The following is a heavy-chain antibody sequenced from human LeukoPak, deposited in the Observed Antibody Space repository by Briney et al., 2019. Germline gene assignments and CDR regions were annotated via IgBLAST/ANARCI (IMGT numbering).Heavy chain of an antibody. D-gene: IGHD3-22*01. CDR1: GYTFTSYG. CDR2: ISACNGNT. J-gene: IGHJ3*02. Sequence: ASVKVSCKASGYTFTSYGISWVRQAPGQGLEWMGWISACNGNTNYAQKLQGRVTMTTDTSTSTAYMELRSLRSDDTAVYYCARPSKRGTYSYDRWDAFDIWGQGTMVTVSS. CDR3: ARPSKRGTYSYDRWDAFDI. V-gene: IGHV1-18*01.